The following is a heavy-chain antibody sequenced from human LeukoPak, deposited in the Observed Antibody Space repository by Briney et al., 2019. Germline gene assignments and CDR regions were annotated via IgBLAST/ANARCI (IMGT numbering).Heavy chain of an antibody. D-gene: IGHD2-2*01. CDR1: GYTFTDYY. Sequence: ASVKVSCKASGYTFTDYYMHWVQQAPGKGLEWMGRVDPEDGETIYAEKFQGRVTITADTSTDTAYMELSSLRSEDMAVYYCARRQLPLDAFDIWGQGTMVTVSS. CDR3: ARRQLPLDAFDI. V-gene: IGHV1-69-2*01. CDR2: VDPEDGET. J-gene: IGHJ3*02.